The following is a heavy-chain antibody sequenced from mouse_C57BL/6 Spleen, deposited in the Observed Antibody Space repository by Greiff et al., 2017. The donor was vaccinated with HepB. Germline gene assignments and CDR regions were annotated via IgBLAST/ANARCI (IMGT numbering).Heavy chain of an antibody. CDR3: AAPYGNYVGGAMDY. D-gene: IGHD2-1*01. Sequence: VKLMESGPGLVAPSQSLSITCTVSGFSLTSYGVSWVRQPPGKGLEWLGVIWGDGSTNYHSALISRLSISKDNSKSQVFLKLNSLQTDDTATYYCAAPYGNYVGGAMDYWGQGTSVTVSS. CDR2: IWGDGST. CDR1: GFSLTSYG. J-gene: IGHJ4*01. V-gene: IGHV2-3*01.